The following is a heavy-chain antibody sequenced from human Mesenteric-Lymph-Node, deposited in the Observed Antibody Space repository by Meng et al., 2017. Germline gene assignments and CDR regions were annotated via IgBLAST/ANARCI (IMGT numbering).Heavy chain of an antibody. D-gene: IGHD5-24*01. V-gene: IGHV5-51*01. J-gene: IGHJ2*01. CDR3: ARHGDGYPTPYWYFDL. Sequence: GESLKISCKGSGYSFTSYWIGWVRQMPGKSLEWMGIIYPGDSDTRYSPSFQGQVTISADKSISTAYLQWSSLKASDTAMYYCARHGDGYPTPYWYFDLWGRGTLVTVSS. CDR2: IYPGDSDT. CDR1: GYSFTSYW.